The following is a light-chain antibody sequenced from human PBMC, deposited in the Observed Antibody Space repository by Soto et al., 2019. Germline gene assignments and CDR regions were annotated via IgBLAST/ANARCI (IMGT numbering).Light chain of an antibody. CDR3: QQSYGSPLT. Sequence: DIQMTQSPSSLSASVGDTVTITCRASQRIYTYLNWYQQKLGKAPNLLIYAASTLQSGVPSRFSGRGSGTDYTLTITSLQPEDFATYYCQQSYGSPLTFGQGTKVEIK. J-gene: IGKJ1*01. V-gene: IGKV1-39*01. CDR2: AAS. CDR1: QRIYTY.